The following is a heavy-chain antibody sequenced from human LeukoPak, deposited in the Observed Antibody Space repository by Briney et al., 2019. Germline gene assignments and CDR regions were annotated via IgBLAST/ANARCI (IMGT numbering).Heavy chain of an antibody. CDR1: GYTFTSYG. J-gene: IGHJ5*02. V-gene: IGHV1-18*01. CDR2: ISAYNGNT. Sequence: ASVKVSCKASGYTFTSYGINWVRQAPGQGLEWMVWISAYNGNTNYAQKLQGRVTMTTDTSTSTAYMELRSLRSDDTAVYYCARDPGYSYGTSWFDPWGQGTLVTVSS. CDR3: ARDPGYSYGTSWFDP. D-gene: IGHD5-18*01.